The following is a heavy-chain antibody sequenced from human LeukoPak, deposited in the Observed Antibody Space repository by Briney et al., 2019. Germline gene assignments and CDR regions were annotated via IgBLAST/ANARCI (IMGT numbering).Heavy chain of an antibody. CDR1: GGSFSGYY. Sequence: SETLSLTCAVYGGSFSGYYWSWIRQPPGKGLEWIGEINHSGSTNYNPSLKSRVTISVDTSKNQFSLKLSSVTAADTAVYYCARGLRMAARLRDYWGQGTLVTVSS. D-gene: IGHD6-6*01. CDR3: ARGLRMAARLRDY. V-gene: IGHV4-34*01. J-gene: IGHJ4*02. CDR2: INHSGST.